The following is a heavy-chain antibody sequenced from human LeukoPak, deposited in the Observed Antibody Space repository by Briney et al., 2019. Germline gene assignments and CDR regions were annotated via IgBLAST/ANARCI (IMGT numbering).Heavy chain of an antibody. V-gene: IGHV4-61*01. CDR1: GGSVSSGSYY. CDR3: ASSDRPGYYYYGMDV. D-gene: IGHD2-21*01. CDR2: IYYSGST. Sequence: SETLSLTCTVSGGSVSSGSYYWSWIRQPPGKGLEWIGYIYYSGSTNYNPSLKSRVTISVDTSKNQFSLKLSSVTAADTAVYYCASSDRPGYYYYGMDVWGQGTTVTVSS. J-gene: IGHJ6*02.